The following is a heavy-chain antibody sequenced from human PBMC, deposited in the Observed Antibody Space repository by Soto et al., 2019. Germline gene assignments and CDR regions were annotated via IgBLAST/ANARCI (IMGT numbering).Heavy chain of an antibody. V-gene: IGHV3-48*01. CDR1: GFTFSSYS. J-gene: IGHJ6*03. CDR3: ARDAYYYYYMDV. CDR2: ISSSSSTI. Sequence: GGSLRLSCAASGFTFSSYSMNWVRQAPGKGLEWVSYISSSSSTIYYADSVKGRFTISRDNAKNSLYLQMNSLRAEDTAVYYCARDAYYYYYMDVWGKGTTVTVYS.